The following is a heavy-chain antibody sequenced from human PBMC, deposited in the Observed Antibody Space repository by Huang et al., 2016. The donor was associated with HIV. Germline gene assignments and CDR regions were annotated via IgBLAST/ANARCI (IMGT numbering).Heavy chain of an antibody. CDR2: VSAFNGDT. CDR1: GYSFTDYG. CDR3: ARDPKYHRIGYYRQRRGIDV. Sequence: QAQLMQSGPEVKKPGASVKVSCKTSGYSFTDYGITWVRQAPGQGPEWVGWVSAFNGDTEIAPRRQGRVTLTTDTSTSMAYMELRSLRFDDTAVYFCARDPKYHRIGYYRQRRGIDVWGQGTMVSVSS. D-gene: IGHD3-22*01. V-gene: IGHV1-18*01. J-gene: IGHJ3*01.